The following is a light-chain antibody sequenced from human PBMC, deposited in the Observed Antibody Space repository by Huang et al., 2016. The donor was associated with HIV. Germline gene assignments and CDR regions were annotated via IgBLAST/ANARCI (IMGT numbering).Light chain of an antibody. CDR2: AAS. CDR3: QQGNSFPLT. CDR1: QDIGSY. J-gene: IGKJ4*02. V-gene: IGKV1-12*01. Sequence: DIQMTQSPSSVSASVGDRVTITCRASQDIGSYLAWYQQKPGKAPKVLIYAASSLESGVPKRFTGSGFGTHFALTIDSLQPEDFATYYCQQGNSFPLTFGGGTKVQI.